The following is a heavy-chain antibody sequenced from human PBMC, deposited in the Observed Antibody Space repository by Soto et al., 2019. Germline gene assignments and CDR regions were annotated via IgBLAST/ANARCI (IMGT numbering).Heavy chain of an antibody. CDR3: GKYSGSYPVYNGMTV. V-gene: IGHV3-23*01. D-gene: IGHD1-26*01. Sequence: GSLRLSCVASGLPFSTSAMNWVRQAPGKGLEWVSIISATSDAAYYAESVKGRFTSSRDNSKNTLYLQMNSLRPEDTAVYYCGKYSGSYPVYNGMTVWGQGTTVTVSS. CDR2: ISATSDAA. CDR1: GLPFSTSA. J-gene: IGHJ6*02.